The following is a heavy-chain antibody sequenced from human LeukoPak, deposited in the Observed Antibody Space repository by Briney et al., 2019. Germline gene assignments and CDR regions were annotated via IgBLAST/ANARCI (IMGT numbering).Heavy chain of an antibody. V-gene: IGHV3-74*01. CDR2: VNTDGSST. CDR1: GFTFSSYW. J-gene: IGHJ4*02. Sequence: GGSLRLSCAPSGFTFSSYWMHWVRQAPWKGLVWVSRVNTDGSSTSYADPVKGRFTISRDNAKNTLYLQMNSLRAEDTAVYYCARGRQVDRYYFDYWGQGTLVTVSS. CDR3: ARGRQVDRYYFDY. D-gene: IGHD3/OR15-3a*01.